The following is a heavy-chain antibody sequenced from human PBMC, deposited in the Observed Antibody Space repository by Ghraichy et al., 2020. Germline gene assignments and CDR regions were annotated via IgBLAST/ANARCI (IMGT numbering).Heavy chain of an antibody. J-gene: IGHJ6*02. D-gene: IGHD3-10*01. CDR1: GYSISSGYY. CDR3: ARDHGSGSYYLGSYYYGMDV. CDR2: IYHSGST. Sequence: SETLSLTCAVSGYSISSGYYWGWIRQPPGKGLEWIGSIYHSGSTYYNPSLKSRVTISVDTSKNQFSLKLSSVPAADTAVYYCARDHGSGSYYLGSYYYGMDVWGQGTTVTVSS. V-gene: IGHV4-38-2*02.